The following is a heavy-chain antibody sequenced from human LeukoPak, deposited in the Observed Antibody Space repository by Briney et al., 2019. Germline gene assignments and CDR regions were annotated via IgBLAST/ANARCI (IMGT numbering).Heavy chain of an antibody. Sequence: SETLSLTCAVYGGSFSGYYWSWIRQPPGKGLEWIGEINHSGSTNYNPSLKSRVTISVDTSKNQFSLKLSSVTAADTAVYYCAREYCSGGSCYRGPRGVPKKNWFDPWGQGTLVTVSS. CDR1: GGSFSGYY. CDR3: AREYCSGGSCYRGPRGVPKKNWFDP. D-gene: IGHD2-15*01. J-gene: IGHJ5*02. V-gene: IGHV4-34*01. CDR2: INHSGST.